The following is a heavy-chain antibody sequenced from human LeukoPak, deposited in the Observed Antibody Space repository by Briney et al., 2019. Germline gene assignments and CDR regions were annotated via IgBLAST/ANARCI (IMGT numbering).Heavy chain of an antibody. V-gene: IGHV1-2*02. CDR3: VRDWGYCSGGSCYGTHTDY. CDR1: GYTFTGYY. J-gene: IGHJ4*02. CDR2: INPNSGGT. Sequence: ASVKVSCKASGYTFTGYYMHWVRQAPGQGLEWMGWINPNSGGTNYAQKFQGRVTMTRDTSISTAYMELSRLRSDDTAVYYCVRDWGYCSGGSCYGTHTDYWGQGTLVTVSS. D-gene: IGHD2-15*01.